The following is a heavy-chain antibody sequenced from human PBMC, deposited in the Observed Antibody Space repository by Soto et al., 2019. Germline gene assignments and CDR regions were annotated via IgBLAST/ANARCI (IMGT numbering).Heavy chain of an antibody. CDR3: ARGRYGDY. D-gene: IGHD1-1*01. J-gene: IGHJ4*02. Sequence: QVHLVQSEAEVKKPGASVMVSCKGSGYAFTTYGITWVRQAPGQGLEWMGWISAHNGNTNYAQKLQGRVTVTRDTSTSTAYMELRSLRSDDTAVYYCARGRYGDYWGQGALVTVSS. V-gene: IGHV1-18*01. CDR1: GYAFTTYG. CDR2: ISAHNGNT.